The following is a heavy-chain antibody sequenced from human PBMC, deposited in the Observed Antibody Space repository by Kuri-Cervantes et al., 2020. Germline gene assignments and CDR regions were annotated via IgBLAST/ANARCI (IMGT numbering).Heavy chain of an antibody. D-gene: IGHD3-9*01. CDR2: ISGSGGST. V-gene: IGHV3-23*01. CDR3: AKPRGYDILTGYYLMSFDY. Sequence: GGSLRLSCAASGFTFSRNAMSWVRQAPGKGLEWVSAISGSGGSTYYADSVKGRFTISRDNSKNTLYLQMNSLRAEDTAVYYCAKPRGYDILTGYYLMSFDYWGQGTLVTVSS. J-gene: IGHJ4*02. CDR1: GFTFSRNA.